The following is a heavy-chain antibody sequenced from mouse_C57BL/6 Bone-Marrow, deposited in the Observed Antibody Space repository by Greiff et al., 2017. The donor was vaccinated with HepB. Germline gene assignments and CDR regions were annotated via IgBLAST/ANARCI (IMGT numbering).Heavy chain of an antibody. D-gene: IGHD2-4*01. CDR3: ARDEDDYDGVRAMDY. V-gene: IGHV1-78*01. J-gene: IGHJ4*01. CDR1: GYTFTDHT. CDR2: IYPRDGST. Sequence: QVQLQQSDAELVKPGASVKISCKVSGYTFTDHTIHWMKQRPEQGLEWIGYIYPRDGSTKYNEKFKGKATLTADKSSSTAYMQLNSLTSEDSAVYFCARDEDDYDGVRAMDYWGQGTSVTVSS.